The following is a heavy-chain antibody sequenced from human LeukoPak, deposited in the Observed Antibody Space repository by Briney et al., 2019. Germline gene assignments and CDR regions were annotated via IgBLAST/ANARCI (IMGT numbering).Heavy chain of an antibody. D-gene: IGHD3-22*01. CDR3: APFDSSGY. CDR1: GFTFSSYA. Sequence: PGGSLRLSCAASGFTFSSYAMHWVRQAPGKGLEWVAVISYDGSNKYYADSVKGRFTISRDNSKNTLYLQMNSLRAEDTAVYYCAPFDSSGYWGQGTLVTVSS. J-gene: IGHJ4*02. V-gene: IGHV3-30-3*01. CDR2: ISYDGSNK.